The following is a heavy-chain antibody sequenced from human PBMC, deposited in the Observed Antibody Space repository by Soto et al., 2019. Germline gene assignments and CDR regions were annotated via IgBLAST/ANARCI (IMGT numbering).Heavy chain of an antibody. V-gene: IGHV1-8*01. CDR1: GYTFTSYD. J-gene: IGHJ6*02. D-gene: IGHD3-3*01. CDR3: ARDRTYYDFWSGLDYYYGMDV. Sequence: GASVKVSCKASGYTFTSYDINWVRQATGQGLEWMGWMNPNSGNTGYAQKFQGRVTITRDTSASTAYMELSSLRSEDTAVYYCARDRTYYDFWSGLDYYYGMDVWGQGTTVTVSS. CDR2: MNPNSGNT.